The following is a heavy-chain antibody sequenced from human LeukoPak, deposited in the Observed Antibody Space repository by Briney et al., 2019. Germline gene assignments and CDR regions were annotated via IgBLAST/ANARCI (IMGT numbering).Heavy chain of an antibody. CDR2: IDGSGGTT. J-gene: IGHJ4*02. CDR1: GFTFNSYA. CDR3: AKGRSGSCYPQSDY. V-gene: IGHV3-23*01. D-gene: IGHD2-15*01. Sequence: GGSLRLSCAASGFTFNSYAMSWVRQAPGKGLEWVSSIDGSGGTTYYADSVKGRFTVSRDNSKNTLYLQMNSLRVEDTALYYCAKGRSGSCYPQSDYWGQGTLVTVSS.